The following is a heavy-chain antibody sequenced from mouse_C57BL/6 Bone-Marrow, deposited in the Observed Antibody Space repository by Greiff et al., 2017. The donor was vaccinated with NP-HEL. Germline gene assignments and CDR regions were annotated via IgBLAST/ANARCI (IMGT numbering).Heavy chain of an antibody. CDR3: ARETYYYGSLFDY. D-gene: IGHD1-1*01. CDR1: GFTFSSYA. Sequence: EVKLMESGGGLVKPGGSLKLSCAASGFTFSSYAMSWVRQTPEKRLEWVATISDGGSYTYYPDNVKGRFTISRDNAKNNLYLQMSHLKSEDTAMYYCARETYYYGSLFDYWGQGTTLTVSS. V-gene: IGHV5-4*01. J-gene: IGHJ2*01. CDR2: ISDGGSYT.